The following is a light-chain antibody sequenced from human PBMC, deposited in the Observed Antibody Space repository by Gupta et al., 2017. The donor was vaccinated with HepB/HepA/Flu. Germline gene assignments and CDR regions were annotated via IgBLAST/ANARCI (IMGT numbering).Light chain of an antibody. J-gene: IGKJ2*01. CDR1: QSVSSY. Sequence: EIVLTQSPATLSLSPGERATLSCRASQSVSSYLAWYQQKPGQAPRLLIYDASNRDTGIPARFSGSGSGKDLTLTISSREQEDFAVYYCQQRSNWPPYTFGQGTXLEIK. V-gene: IGKV3-11*01. CDR3: QQRSNWPPYT. CDR2: DAS.